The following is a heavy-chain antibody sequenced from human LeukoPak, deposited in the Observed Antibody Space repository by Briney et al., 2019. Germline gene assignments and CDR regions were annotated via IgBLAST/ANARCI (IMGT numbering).Heavy chain of an antibody. J-gene: IGHJ6*03. CDR1: GGSISSSGYY. Sequence: SETLSLTCTVSGGSISSSGYYWGWIRQPPGKGLEWIGNIYYSGSTYYNPSLKSRVTISVDTSKNQFSLKLSSVTAADTAVYYCASGTIFGVVKKAYYYYMDVWGKGTTVTVSS. CDR2: IYYSGST. CDR3: ASGTIFGVVKKAYYYYMDV. V-gene: IGHV4-39*07. D-gene: IGHD3-3*01.